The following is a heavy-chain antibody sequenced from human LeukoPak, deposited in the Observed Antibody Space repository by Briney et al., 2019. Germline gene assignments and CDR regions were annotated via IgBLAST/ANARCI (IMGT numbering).Heavy chain of an antibody. J-gene: IGHJ3*02. CDR2: MYFDSGAR. V-gene: IGHV1-2*02. CDR3: AREGSSASGQDLYAFDI. CDR1: GFTFRDYY. D-gene: IGHD5-12*01. Sequence: ASLRISCKASGFTFRDYYVQWVRQVPGQGLEWVGWMYFDSGARRCAPKFQGRVTLTGETSINTVYMELVSLGSDDTAMYYCAREGSSASGQDLYAFDICGQETMVIVSS.